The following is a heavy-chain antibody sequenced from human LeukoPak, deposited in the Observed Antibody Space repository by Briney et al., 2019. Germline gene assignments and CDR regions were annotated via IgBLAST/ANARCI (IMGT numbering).Heavy chain of an antibody. CDR2: ISGSGGRT. D-gene: IGHD6-13*01. J-gene: IGHJ6*03. CDR1: GITFSSYG. Sequence: GGSLRLSCAASGITFSSYGMSWVRQAPGKGLEWVSAISGSGGRTYYAESVKGRFTISRDNNENTLYLQMNSLRAEDTAVYYCARAAGYYYYYMDVWGKGTTVTISS. CDR3: ARAAGYYYYYMDV. V-gene: IGHV3-23*01.